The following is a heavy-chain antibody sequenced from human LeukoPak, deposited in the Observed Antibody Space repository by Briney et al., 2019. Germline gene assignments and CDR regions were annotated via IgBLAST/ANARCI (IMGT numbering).Heavy chain of an antibody. J-gene: IGHJ4*02. CDR3: ARVGVPDFWSGYYSD. CDR1: GYTFTGYY. V-gene: IGHV1-2*02. Sequence: GASVKVSCKASGYTFTGYYMHWVRQAPGQGLEWMGWINPNSGGTNYAQKFQGRVTMTRDTSISTAYMELSRLRSDDTAVYYCARVGVPDFWSGYYSDWGQGTLVTVSS. CDR2: INPNSGGT. D-gene: IGHD3-3*01.